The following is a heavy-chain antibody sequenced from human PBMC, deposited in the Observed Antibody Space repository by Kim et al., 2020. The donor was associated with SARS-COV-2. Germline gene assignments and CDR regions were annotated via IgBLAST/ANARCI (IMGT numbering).Heavy chain of an antibody. Sequence: GGSLRLSCGASGFTFSTYWMSWVRQAPGKGLEWVANIKQDGSEKYYVDSVKGRFTISRDNAKNSLYLQMNSLRAEDTAVYYCARVYKTPMVSGPFAYWGQGTLVTVSS. J-gene: IGHJ4*02. CDR3: ARVYKTPMVSGPFAY. CDR2: IKQDGSEK. D-gene: IGHD2-8*01. V-gene: IGHV3-7*03. CDR1: GFTFSTYW.